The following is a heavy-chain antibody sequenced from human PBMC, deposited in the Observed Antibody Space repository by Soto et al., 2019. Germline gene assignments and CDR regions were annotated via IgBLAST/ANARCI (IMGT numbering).Heavy chain of an antibody. V-gene: IGHV3-48*03. J-gene: IGHJ2*01. CDR3: ARDRGAGSGWGYFDL. D-gene: IGHD6-19*01. CDR1: GFTFSSYE. Sequence: EVQLVESGGGLVQPGGSLRLSCAASGFTFSSYEMNWVRQAPGKGLEWVSYISSSGSTIYYADSVKGRFTISRDNAKNSQYLQMNSLRAEDTAVYYCARDRGAGSGWGYFDLWGRGTLVTVSS. CDR2: ISSSGSTI.